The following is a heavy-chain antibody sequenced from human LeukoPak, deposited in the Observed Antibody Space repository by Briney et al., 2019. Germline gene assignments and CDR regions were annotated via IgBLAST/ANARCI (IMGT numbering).Heavy chain of an antibody. V-gene: IGHV3-23*01. CDR2: ISGSSSTT. CDR1: GFTFSSFA. D-gene: IGHD3-10*02. J-gene: IGHJ2*01. Sequence: PGRSLRLSCAASGFTFSSFAMIWVRQAPGKGLEWVSVISGSSSTTNYADSVKGRFTISRDNSKNTLYLQMNSLRAEDTAVYYCARVITMLSWYFDLWGRGTLVTVSS. CDR3: ARVITMLSWYFDL.